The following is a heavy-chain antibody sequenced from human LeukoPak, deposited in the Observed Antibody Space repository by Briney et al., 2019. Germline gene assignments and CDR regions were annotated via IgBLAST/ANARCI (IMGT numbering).Heavy chain of an antibody. Sequence: SETLSLTCTVSGGSISSGSYYWSWIRQPAGKGLEWIGRIYTSGSTNYNPSLKSRVTISVDTSKNQFSLKLGSVTAADTAVYYCARPSRRGVVIPFDYWGQGTLVTVSS. CDR2: IYTSGST. CDR3: ARPSRRGVVIPFDY. V-gene: IGHV4-61*02. D-gene: IGHD3-3*01. J-gene: IGHJ4*02. CDR1: GGSISSGSYY.